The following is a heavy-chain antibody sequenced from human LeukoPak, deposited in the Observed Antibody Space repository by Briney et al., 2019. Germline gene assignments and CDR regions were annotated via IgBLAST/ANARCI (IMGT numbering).Heavy chain of an antibody. V-gene: IGHV3-30*18. CDR1: GFTFGNFG. Sequence: PGGSLRLSCSASGFTFGNFGMHWVRQAPGKGLEWVAVMSYDGRIKYYGDSVKGRFTISRDNSKNTLYLQMSILGPEDTAVYYCAKDISPYFDWLRFGDFHAMDVWGHGTTVVVSS. J-gene: IGHJ6*02. CDR3: AKDISPYFDWLRFGDFHAMDV. CDR2: MSYDGRIK. D-gene: IGHD3-9*01.